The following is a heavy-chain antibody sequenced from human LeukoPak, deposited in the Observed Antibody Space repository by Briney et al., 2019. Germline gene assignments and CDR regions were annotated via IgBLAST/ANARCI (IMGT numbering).Heavy chain of an antibody. J-gene: IGHJ3*02. CDR3: TRGYSTVSIYAFDI. Sequence: GGSLRLSCAASGFTFSSYEMNWVRQAPGKGLEWVSYISSSTSPIYYADSVKGRFTISRDNAKNSLYLQMNSLKTEDTALYYCTRGYSTVSIYAFDIWGQGTMVTVSS. D-gene: IGHD6-13*01. V-gene: IGHV3-48*03. CDR1: GFTFSSYE. CDR2: ISSSTSPI.